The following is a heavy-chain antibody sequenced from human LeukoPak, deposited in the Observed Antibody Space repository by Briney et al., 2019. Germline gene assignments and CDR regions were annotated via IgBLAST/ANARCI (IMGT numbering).Heavy chain of an antibody. V-gene: IGHV1-18*01. J-gene: IGHJ6*03. Sequence: VASVKVSCKASGYTFTSYGISWVRQAPGQGLEWMGRISAYNGNTNYAQKLQGRVTMTTDTSTSTAYMELRSLRSDDTAVYYCARGVTGKNDYGDYGLPVDYYYYMDVWGKGTTVTVSS. CDR2: ISAYNGNT. D-gene: IGHD4-17*01. CDR1: GYTFTSYG. CDR3: ARGVTGKNDYGDYGLPVDYYYYMDV.